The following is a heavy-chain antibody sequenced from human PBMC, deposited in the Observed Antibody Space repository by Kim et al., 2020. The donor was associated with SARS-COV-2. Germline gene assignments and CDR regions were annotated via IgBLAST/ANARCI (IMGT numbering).Heavy chain of an antibody. CDR1: GYTFTGYY. J-gene: IGHJ6*02. V-gene: IGHV1-2*02. Sequence: ASMKVSCKASGYTFTGYYMHWVRQAPGQGLEWMGWINPNSGGTNYAQKFQGRVTMTRDTSISTAYMELSRLRSDDTAVYYCARDGYCSSTSCYRAYYGMDVWGQGTTVTVSS. CDR2: INPNSGGT. D-gene: IGHD2-2*03. CDR3: ARDGYCSSTSCYRAYYGMDV.